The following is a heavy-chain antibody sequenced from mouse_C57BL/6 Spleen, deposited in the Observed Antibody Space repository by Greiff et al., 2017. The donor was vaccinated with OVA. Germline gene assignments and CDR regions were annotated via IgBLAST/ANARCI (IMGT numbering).Heavy chain of an antibody. CDR2: INPNYGTT. Sequence: VQLKESGPELVKPGASVKISCKASGYSFTDYNMNWVKQSNGKSLEWIGVINPNYGTTSYNQKFKGKATLTVDQSSSTAYMQLNSLTSEDSAVHYCARPYDYDGSWFAYWGQGTLVTVSA. J-gene: IGHJ3*01. CDR1: GYSFTDYN. D-gene: IGHD2-4*01. V-gene: IGHV1-39*01. CDR3: ARPYDYDGSWFAY.